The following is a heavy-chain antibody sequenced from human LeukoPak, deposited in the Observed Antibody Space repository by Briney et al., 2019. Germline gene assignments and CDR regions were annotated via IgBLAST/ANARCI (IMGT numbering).Heavy chain of an antibody. Sequence: ASVKVSCKASGYTFTGDYMHWVRQAPGQGLEWMGWINPNSGGANYAQKFQGRVTMTRDTSISTAYTELSRLRSDDTAVYYCARPLVGDAFDIWGQGTMVTVSS. CDR1: GYTFTGDY. CDR3: ARPLVGDAFDI. CDR2: INPNSGGA. D-gene: IGHD2-2*01. V-gene: IGHV1-2*02. J-gene: IGHJ3*02.